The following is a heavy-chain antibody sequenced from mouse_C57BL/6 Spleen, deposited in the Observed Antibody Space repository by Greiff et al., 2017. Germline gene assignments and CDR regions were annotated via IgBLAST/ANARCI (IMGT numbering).Heavy chain of an antibody. CDR3: ARLGYGNDVAYAMDY. D-gene: IGHD2-10*02. CDR1: GFTFSDYG. Sequence: EVQGVESGGGLVQPGGSLKLSCAASGFTFSDYGMAWVRQAPRTGPEWVAFISNLAYSIYYADTVTGRFTISRENAKNTLYLEMSSLRSEDTAMYYWARLGYGNDVAYAMDYWGQGTSVTVSS. V-gene: IGHV5-15*01. CDR2: ISNLAYSI. J-gene: IGHJ4*01.